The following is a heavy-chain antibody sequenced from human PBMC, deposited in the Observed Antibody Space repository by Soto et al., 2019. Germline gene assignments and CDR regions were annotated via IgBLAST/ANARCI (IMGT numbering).Heavy chain of an antibody. J-gene: IGHJ6*04. Sequence: PGESLKISCKGSGYSFTSYWISWVRQMPGKGLEWMGRIDPSDSYTNYSPSFQGHVTISADKSISTAYLQWSSLKASDTAMYYCASPSGDYTTTIPYSSYSGWDVGGKGT. CDR2: IDPSDSYT. CDR3: ASPSGDYTTTIPYSSYSGWDV. CDR1: GYSFTSYW. D-gene: IGHD4-17*01. V-gene: IGHV5-10-1*01.